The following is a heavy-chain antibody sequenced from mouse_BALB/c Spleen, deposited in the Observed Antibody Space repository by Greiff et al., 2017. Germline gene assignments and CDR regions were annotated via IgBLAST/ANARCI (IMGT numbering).Heavy chain of an antibody. Sequence: QVHVKQSGAELAKPGASVKMSCKASGYTFTSYWMHWVKQRPGQGLEWIGYINPSTGYTEYNQKFKDKATLTADKSSSTAYMQLSSLTSEDSAVYYCASEVPYYFDYWGQGTTLTVSS. CDR3: ASEVPYYFDY. V-gene: IGHV1-7*01. CDR2: INPSTGYT. CDR1: GYTFTSYW. J-gene: IGHJ2*01.